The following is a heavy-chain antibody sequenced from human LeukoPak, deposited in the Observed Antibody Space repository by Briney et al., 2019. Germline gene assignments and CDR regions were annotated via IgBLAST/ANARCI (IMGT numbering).Heavy chain of an antibody. D-gene: IGHD3-10*01. CDR3: ARDREDLYYYYGMDV. Sequence: SETLSLTCTVSGGSISSYYWSWIRQPAGKGLEWIGRIYTSGSTNYNPSLKSRVTMSVDTSKNQFSLKLSSVTAADAAVYYCARDREDLYYYYGMDVWGQGTTVTVSS. CDR1: GGSISSYY. CDR2: IYTSGST. J-gene: IGHJ6*02. V-gene: IGHV4-4*07.